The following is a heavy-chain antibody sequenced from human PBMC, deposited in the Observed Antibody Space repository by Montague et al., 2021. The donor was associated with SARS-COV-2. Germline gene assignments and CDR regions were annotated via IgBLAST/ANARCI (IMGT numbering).Heavy chain of an antibody. CDR1: GDSISTSY. D-gene: IGHD2-15*01. J-gene: IGHJ6*02. CDR2: VYSGGRS. V-gene: IGHV4-59*01. Sequence: SETLSLTCTVSGDSISTSYWAWIRQPPGKGLEWIGYVYSGGRSSYNFSPKSRVTISEETSKNQVSLNLRSVTAADTAVYFCVRADRRDPDTPHLYYYKGIDLWGQGTTVTVSS. CDR3: VRADRRDPDTPHLYYYKGIDL.